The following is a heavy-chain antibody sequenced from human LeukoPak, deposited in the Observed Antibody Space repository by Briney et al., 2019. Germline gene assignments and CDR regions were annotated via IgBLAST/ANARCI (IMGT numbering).Heavy chain of an antibody. V-gene: IGHV1-46*01. CDR3: ARGNGGLLWFGELPSDY. Sequence: ASVKVSCKASGYTFTSYYMHWVRQAPGQGLEWMGIINPSGGSTSYAQKFQGRVTMTRDTSTSTAYMELRSLRSDDTAVYYCARGNGGLLWFGELPSDYWGQGTLVTVSS. CDR1: GYTFTSYY. CDR2: INPSGGST. D-gene: IGHD3-10*01. J-gene: IGHJ4*02.